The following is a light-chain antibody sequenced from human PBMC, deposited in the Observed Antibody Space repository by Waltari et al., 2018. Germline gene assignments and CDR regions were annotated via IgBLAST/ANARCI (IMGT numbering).Light chain of an antibody. CDR2: RND. Sequence: QSALTQPPSASGAPGQRVPISCSGSTSNIGGNYVYWYQQLPGAAPKLLTYRNDRRPSGVPDRFSGSKSGTSASLTISGLRSEDEADYFCAAWDDSLSGPVFGGGTKLAVL. CDR3: AAWDDSLSGPV. J-gene: IGLJ2*01. V-gene: IGLV1-47*01. CDR1: TSNIGGNY.